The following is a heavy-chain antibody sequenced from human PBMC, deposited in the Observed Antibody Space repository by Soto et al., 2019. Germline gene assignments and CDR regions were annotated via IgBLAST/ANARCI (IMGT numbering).Heavy chain of an antibody. CDR1: GGTFSSYA. V-gene: IGHV1-69*01. Sequence: QVQLVQSGAEVKKPGSSVKVSCKASGGTFSSYAISWVRQAPGQGLEWMGGIIPISGTANYAQKFQGRVTSTADESTSTAYMELSSLRSEDTAVYYCASSQGSSTSLEIYYYYYYGMDVWGQGTTVTFSS. CDR3: ASSQGSSTSLEIYYYYYYGMDV. J-gene: IGHJ6*02. D-gene: IGHD2-2*01. CDR2: IIPISGTA.